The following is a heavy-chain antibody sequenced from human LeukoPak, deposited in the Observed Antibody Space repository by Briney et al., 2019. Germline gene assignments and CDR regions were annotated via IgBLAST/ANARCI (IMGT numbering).Heavy chain of an antibody. D-gene: IGHD3-22*01. V-gene: IGHV3-74*01. CDR1: GFTFNTYS. J-gene: IGHJ4*02. CDR2: INSEGAST. CDR3: ARAIYQSDGSGYYSFDHFDY. Sequence: VGSLCLSCEASGFTFNTYSMHWVRQAPRGGLMWVSRINSEGASTRYTDSVKGRFTIFRDNVKITLFLQMSSLRLEDTAVYYCARAIYQSDGSGYYSFDHFDYWGQGNLVTV.